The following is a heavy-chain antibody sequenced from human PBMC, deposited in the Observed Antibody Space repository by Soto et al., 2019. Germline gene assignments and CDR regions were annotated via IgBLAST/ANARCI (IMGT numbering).Heavy chain of an antibody. CDR3: GRYYDFWSYGMDV. Sequence: HVQLQESGPRRVRPSETLSLTCNVSGDPINSGGFYWSWVRHPPGNGLEWIAIIHYSGATYYNLSLKSRVTISMDTSENQFSLRLTSATAADTAVYYCGRYYDFWSYGMDVWGQGITVTVSS. V-gene: IGHV4-31*03. CDR2: IHYSGAT. CDR1: GDPINSGGFY. J-gene: IGHJ6*02. D-gene: IGHD3-3*01.